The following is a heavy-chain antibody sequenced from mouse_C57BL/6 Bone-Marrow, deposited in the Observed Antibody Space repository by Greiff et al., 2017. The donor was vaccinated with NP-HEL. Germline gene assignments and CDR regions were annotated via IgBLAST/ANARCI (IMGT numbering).Heavy chain of an antibody. CDR1: GYTFTSYD. D-gene: IGHD1-1*01. CDR3: AEDYYGSSAHWYFDV. Sequence: QVQLKQSGPELVKPGASVKLSCKASGYTFTSYDINWVKQRPGQGLEWIGWIYPRDGSTKYNEKFKGKATLTVDTSSSTAYMELHSLTSEDSAVYFCAEDYYGSSAHWYFDVWGTGTTVTVSS. J-gene: IGHJ1*03. CDR2: IYPRDGST. V-gene: IGHV1-85*01.